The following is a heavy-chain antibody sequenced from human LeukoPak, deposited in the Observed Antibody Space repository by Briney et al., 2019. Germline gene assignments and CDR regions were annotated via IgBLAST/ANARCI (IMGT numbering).Heavy chain of an antibody. J-gene: IGHJ4*02. CDR1: GGSISSYY. V-gene: IGHV4-59*01. CDR3: ARELKVGNTGYYFDY. Sequence: SETLSLTCTVSGGSISSYYWSWIRQPPGKGLEWIGYIFYSGSTNYNPSLKSRVTISVDTSKNQFSLELNSVTSADTAVYFCARELKVGNTGYYFDYWGQGTLVTAPS. CDR2: IFYSGST. D-gene: IGHD2/OR15-2a*01.